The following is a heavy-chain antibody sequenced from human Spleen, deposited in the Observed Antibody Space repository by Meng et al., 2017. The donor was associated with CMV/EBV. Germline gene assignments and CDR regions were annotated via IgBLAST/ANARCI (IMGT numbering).Heavy chain of an antibody. CDR1: FSLSPSGVG. V-gene: IGHV2-5*02. Sequence: FSLSPSGVGVGWIRQPPGKALEWLALIYWDDDKRYSPSLKSRLTITKDTSKNQVVLTMTNMDPVDTATYYCAHSGSIAAAPSLQFDPWGQGTLVTVSS. CDR2: IYWDDDK. D-gene: IGHD6-13*01. CDR3: AHSGSIAAAPSLQFDP. J-gene: IGHJ5*02.